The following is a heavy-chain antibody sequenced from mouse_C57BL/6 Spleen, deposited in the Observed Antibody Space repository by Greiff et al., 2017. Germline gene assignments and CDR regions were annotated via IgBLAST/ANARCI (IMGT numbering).Heavy chain of an antibody. CDR1: GYAFSSSW. CDR2: IYPGDGDT. D-gene: IGHD1-1*01. CDR3: ASLYGSSPWFAY. J-gene: IGHJ3*01. Sequence: QVTLKVSGPELVKPGASVKISCKASGYAFSSSWMNWVKQRPGKGLEWIGRIYPGDGDTNYNGKFKGKATLTADKSPSTAYMQLSSLTSEDSAVYFCASLYGSSPWFAYWGQGTLVTVSA. V-gene: IGHV1-82*01.